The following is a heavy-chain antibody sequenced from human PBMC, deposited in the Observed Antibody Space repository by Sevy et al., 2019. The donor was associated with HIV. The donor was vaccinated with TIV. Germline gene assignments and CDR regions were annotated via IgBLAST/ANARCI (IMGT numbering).Heavy chain of an antibody. J-gene: IGHJ5*02. CDR2: IHSSGTT. D-gene: IGHD5-12*01. V-gene: IGHV4-59*01. CDR3: TRAPPVRSGDDSLNGFDP. Sequence: SETLSLTCTVSSGSISSYYWSWIRQPPGKGLEYIGYIHSSGTTNYNPSLKSRVTISVDTSKTQFSLNLTSMTAADTAVYYCTRAPPVRSGDDSLNGFDPWGQGTLVTVSS. CDR1: SGSISSYY.